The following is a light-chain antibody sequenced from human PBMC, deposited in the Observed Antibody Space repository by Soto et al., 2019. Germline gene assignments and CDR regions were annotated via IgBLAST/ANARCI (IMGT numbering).Light chain of an antibody. CDR3: QQYATSWWT. CDR2: GAS. Sequence: EIVLTQSPGTLSLSPGERATLSCRASQSVSNSYLAWYQQKPGQAPSLLIYGASSRATGIPDRFSGSGSGTDFTLTISRLEPEDVAVYYCQQYATSWWTFGQGTKVEIK. CDR1: QSVSNSY. J-gene: IGKJ1*01. V-gene: IGKV3-20*01.